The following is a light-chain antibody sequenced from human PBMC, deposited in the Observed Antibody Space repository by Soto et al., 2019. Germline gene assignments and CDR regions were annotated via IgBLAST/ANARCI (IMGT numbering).Light chain of an antibody. CDR2: EDI. CDR1: SRDLEANKL. Sequence: QSVLTQPASVSGSPGQSITISCTGTSRDLEANKLVSWYQQHPGTAPRLMIYEDIRRPSGISSRFSGSKSGNTASLTISGLRAEDEAAYYCCLYVAHRKVVFGGGTQLTVL. J-gene: IGLJ3*02. V-gene: IGLV2-23*01. CDR3: CLYVAHRKVV.